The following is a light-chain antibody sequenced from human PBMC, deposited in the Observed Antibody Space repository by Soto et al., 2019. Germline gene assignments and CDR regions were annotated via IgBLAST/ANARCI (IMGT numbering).Light chain of an antibody. CDR3: SSYTSISSLGV. J-gene: IGLJ1*01. CDR2: EVS. Sequence: QSVLTQPASVSGSPGQSITISCTGTGSDVGSYKYVSWYQQHPGKAPKLIIFEVSNRPSGVSDRFSGSKSGNRASLTISGLQAEDEAHYYCSSYTSISSLGVFGTGTKVTVL. V-gene: IGLV2-14*01. CDR1: GSDVGSYKY.